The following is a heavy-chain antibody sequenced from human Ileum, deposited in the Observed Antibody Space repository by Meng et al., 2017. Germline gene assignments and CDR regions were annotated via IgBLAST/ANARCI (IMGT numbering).Heavy chain of an antibody. D-gene: IGHD4-17*01. CDR3: ARRAHYGDPPR. J-gene: IGHJ4*02. CDR1: SGSFTNNNYY. V-gene: IGHV4-39*01. Sequence: QLRLQGAGPGLVKPSETLSPTCSVSSGSFTNNNYYWVWIRRPPGKGLEWIGSIYYGGSTYYNPSLKSRVTISVDTSTNQFSLKLISVTAADTAVYYCARRAHYGDPPRWGQGTLVTVSS. CDR2: IYYGGST.